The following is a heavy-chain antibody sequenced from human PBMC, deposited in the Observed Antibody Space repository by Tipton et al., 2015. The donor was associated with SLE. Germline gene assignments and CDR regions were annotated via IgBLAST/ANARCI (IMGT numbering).Heavy chain of an antibody. Sequence: TLSLTCIVSGGSISSGHLWGWIRQAPGKGLEWIASVFRSGTSHYNPSLKSRVTISVDTSKNHFSLKLSSVTAADTAVYYCARHDGQWDAFDIWGQGTVVTVSS. CDR1: GGSISSGHL. J-gene: IGHJ3*02. CDR2: VFRSGTS. V-gene: IGHV4-38-2*02. D-gene: IGHD6-19*01. CDR3: ARHDGQWDAFDI.